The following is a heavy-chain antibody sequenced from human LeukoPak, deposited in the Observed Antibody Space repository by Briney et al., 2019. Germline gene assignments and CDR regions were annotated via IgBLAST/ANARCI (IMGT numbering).Heavy chain of an antibody. CDR2: MNPNSGNT. CDR1: GYTFTSYD. Sequence: ASVKVSCKASGYTFTSYDINWVRQATGQGLEWMGWMNPNSGNTGYAQKFQGRVTMTRNTSISTAYMELSSLRSEDTAVYYCARRNMVRGVIIPDYWGQGTQVTVSS. CDR3: ARRNMVRGVIIPDY. V-gene: IGHV1-8*01. J-gene: IGHJ4*02. D-gene: IGHD3-10*01.